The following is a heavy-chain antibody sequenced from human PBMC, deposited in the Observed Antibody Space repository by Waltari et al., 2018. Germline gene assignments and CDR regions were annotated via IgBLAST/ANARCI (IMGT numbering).Heavy chain of an antibody. CDR3: TTPDLYDSSGSYYFDY. CDR1: GFTFSNAW. Sequence: EVQLVESGGGLVKPGGSLRLSCAASGFTFSNAWMSWVRQAPGKGLEWFGRIKSKTDGGTTDYAAPVKGRFTISRDDSKNTLYLQMNSLKTEDTAVYYCTTPDLYDSSGSYYFDYWGQGTLVTVSS. V-gene: IGHV3-15*01. J-gene: IGHJ4*02. D-gene: IGHD3-22*01. CDR2: IKSKTDGGTT.